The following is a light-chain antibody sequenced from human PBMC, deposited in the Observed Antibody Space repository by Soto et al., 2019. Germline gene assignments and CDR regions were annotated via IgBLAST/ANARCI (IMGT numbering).Light chain of an antibody. J-gene: IGLJ2*01. CDR2: ANS. V-gene: IGLV1-40*01. CDR3: QSYDSSLSVVV. CDR1: SSNIGAGYD. Sequence: QSVLTQPPSVSGAPGQRVTISCTGSSSNIGAGYDVHWYQQFPGTAPKFLIYANSNRPSGVPDRFSGSKSGTSASLAITGLQAEDEADYYCQSYDSSLSVVVFGGGTKLTVL.